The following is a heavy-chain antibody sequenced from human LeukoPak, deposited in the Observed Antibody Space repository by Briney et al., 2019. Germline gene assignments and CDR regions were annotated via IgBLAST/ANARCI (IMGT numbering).Heavy chain of an antibody. CDR2: VIPIFGTA. J-gene: IGHJ4*02. D-gene: IGHD7-27*01. CDR1: GGTFSSYA. V-gene: IGHV1-69*13. CDR3: AREALTGASSRDIAFDY. Sequence: SVKVSCKASGGTFSSYAISWVRQAPGQGLEWMGGVIPIFGTANYAQKFQGRVTITADESTSTAYMGLSSLRSEDTAVYYCAREALTGASSRDIAFDYWGQGTLVTVSS.